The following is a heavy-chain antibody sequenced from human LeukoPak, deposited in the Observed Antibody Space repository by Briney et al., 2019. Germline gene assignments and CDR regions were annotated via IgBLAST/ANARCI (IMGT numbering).Heavy chain of an antibody. CDR1: GYTFTGYY. Sequence: ASVKVSCKASGYTFTGYYMHWVRQAPGQGLEWMGRINPNSGGTNYAQKFQGRVTMTRDTSISAAYMELSRLRSDDTAVYYCARIVRGDTAMVAYFDYWGQGTLVTVSS. V-gene: IGHV1-2*06. D-gene: IGHD5-18*01. CDR3: ARIVRGDTAMVAYFDY. J-gene: IGHJ4*02. CDR2: INPNSGGT.